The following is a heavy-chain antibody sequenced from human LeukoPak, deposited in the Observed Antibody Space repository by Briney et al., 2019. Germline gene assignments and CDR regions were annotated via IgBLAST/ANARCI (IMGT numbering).Heavy chain of an antibody. CDR3: ARDKALTTSHGMNV. Sequence: ASVKVSCKASGYTFTSYAMHWVRQAPGQRLEWMGWISVGNGNTKYSQKFQGRVSITRVTSANTTNLELSSLRSEDTAVYFCARDKALTTSHGMNVCGQGTTVTVSS. J-gene: IGHJ6*02. CDR2: ISVGNGNT. D-gene: IGHD1-1*01. CDR1: GYTFTSYA. V-gene: IGHV1-3*01.